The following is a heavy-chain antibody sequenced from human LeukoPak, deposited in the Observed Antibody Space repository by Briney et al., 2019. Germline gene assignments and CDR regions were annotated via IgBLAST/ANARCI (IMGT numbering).Heavy chain of an antibody. CDR3: ATLIGDNYFGMDV. CDR1: GYTLTELS. J-gene: IGHJ6*04. CDR2: FDPEDGER. Sequence: ASVKVSCKASGYTLTELSMHWVRQAPGKGLEWMGGFDPEDGERIYAQKFQGRLTMTEDTSTDTAYMELSSLRSEHTAVYYCATLIGDNYFGMDVWGKGTTVTVSS. V-gene: IGHV1-24*01. D-gene: IGHD3-16*01.